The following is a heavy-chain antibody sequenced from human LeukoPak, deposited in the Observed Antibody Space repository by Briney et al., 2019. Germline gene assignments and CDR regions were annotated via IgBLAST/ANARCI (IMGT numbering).Heavy chain of an antibody. J-gene: IGHJ4*02. CDR1: GFTFSSHA. CDR2: IYRDGST. Sequence: GGSLRLSCAGSGFTFSSHAMSWVRQAPGKGLEWVSVIYRDGSTFYADSVKGRFTISRDDFKNTLYLQMNSLRAEDTAVYYCARDPRSGSVNFDYWGQGTLITVSS. CDR3: ARDPRSGSVNFDY. D-gene: IGHD6-19*01. V-gene: IGHV3-53*01.